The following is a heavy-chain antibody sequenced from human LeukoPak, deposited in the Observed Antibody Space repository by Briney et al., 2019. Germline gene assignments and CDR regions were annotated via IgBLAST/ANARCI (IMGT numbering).Heavy chain of an antibody. V-gene: IGHV1-18*01. Sequence: ASVKVSCKASGYSFRKYGMTWVRQALGQGLEWVGWVSTNNSNTNYAQKVQGRVALSTDTSTSTGYMELRSLRSEDTAVYYCVTSYYDSSGYYDYWGPGTLVTVSS. CDR2: VSTNNSNT. CDR1: GYSFRKYG. D-gene: IGHD3-22*01. CDR3: VTSYYDSSGYYDY. J-gene: IGHJ4*02.